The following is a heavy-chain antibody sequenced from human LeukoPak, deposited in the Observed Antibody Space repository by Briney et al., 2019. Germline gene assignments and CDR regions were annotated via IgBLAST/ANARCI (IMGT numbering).Heavy chain of an antibody. Sequence: GGSLRLSCAASGFTFRSYAMSWVRQAPGKGLEWVSAISGSGGSTYYADSVKGRFTISRDNSKNTLYLQMNSLRAEDTAVYYCAKGDDFWSGPGLNWFDPWGQGTLVTVSS. V-gene: IGHV3-23*01. D-gene: IGHD3-3*01. CDR1: GFTFRSYA. CDR3: AKGDDFWSGPGLNWFDP. CDR2: ISGSGGST. J-gene: IGHJ5*02.